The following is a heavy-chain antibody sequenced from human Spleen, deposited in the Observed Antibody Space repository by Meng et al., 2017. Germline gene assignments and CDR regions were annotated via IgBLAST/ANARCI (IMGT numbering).Heavy chain of an antibody. CDR3: ARSPIDKYDLSALPLDY. V-gene: IGHV3-23*01. D-gene: IGHD3-16*01. CDR2: ISGSGDFI. CDR1: GFTFSTYA. Sequence: GESLKISCAASGFTFSTYAMSWVRQAPGKGLDWVSAISGSGDFIYYADSVKGRFTISRDNSKNTVFLQINSLRVEDTAVYYCARSPIDKYDLSALPLDYWGQGTLVTVSS. J-gene: IGHJ4*02.